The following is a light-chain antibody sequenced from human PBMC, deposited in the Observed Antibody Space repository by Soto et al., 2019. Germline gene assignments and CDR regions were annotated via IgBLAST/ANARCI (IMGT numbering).Light chain of an antibody. J-gene: IGLJ2*01. V-gene: IGLV2-11*01. Sequence: QSVLTQPRSVSGSPGQSVTISCTGTSSDVGGYNYVSWYQQKPGKAPKLMIYDVTKRPSGVPDRFSGAKSGNTASLTISGLQAEDEADFYCCSYAGSYTLGAFGGGTKVTVL. CDR3: CSYAGSYTLGA. CDR2: DVT. CDR1: SSDVGGYNY.